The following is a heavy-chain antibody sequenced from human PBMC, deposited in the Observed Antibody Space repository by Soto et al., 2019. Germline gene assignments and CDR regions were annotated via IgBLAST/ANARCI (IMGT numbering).Heavy chain of an antibody. D-gene: IGHD1-26*01. J-gene: IGHJ6*02. Sequence: EMQLVGSGGGVIPPGGSMRLSCAASGFSVSRTFMTWVRQAPGKGLEWVSVLYTDESTRYADSVQGRFTITRDNSKNTMYLQMNNVRVEDTVVYYCVREGGEGYDGRDVWGQGTTVTVSS. CDR1: GFSVSRTF. CDR2: LYTDEST. V-gene: IGHV3-53*02. CDR3: VREGGEGYDGRDV.